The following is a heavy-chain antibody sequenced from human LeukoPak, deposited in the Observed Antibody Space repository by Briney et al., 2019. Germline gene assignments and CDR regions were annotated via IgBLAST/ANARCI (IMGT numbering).Heavy chain of an antibody. CDR3: ARGAPPNYYDSSGYNY. V-gene: IGHV4-61*02. D-gene: IGHD3-22*01. Sequence: SETLSLTCSVSGVSINSGNYYWTWIRQPAGKGLQWIGRIFTGGSANYNPSLQSRVTISMDTSKSQVSLRLRSVTAADTAVYYCARGAPPNYYDSSGYNYWGQGTLVTVSS. J-gene: IGHJ4*02. CDR1: GVSINSGNYY. CDR2: IFTGGSA.